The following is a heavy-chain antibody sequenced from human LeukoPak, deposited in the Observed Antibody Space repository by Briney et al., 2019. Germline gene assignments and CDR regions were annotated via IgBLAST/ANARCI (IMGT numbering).Heavy chain of an antibody. Sequence: VASVKVSCKASGYTFTSYYMHWVRQAPGQGLEWMGIINPSGGSTSYAQKFQGRVTMTRDTSTSTVYMELSILRSEDTAVYYCARKRSDYGDSDYFDSWGQGTLVSVSS. CDR2: INPSGGST. D-gene: IGHD4-17*01. V-gene: IGHV1-46*01. J-gene: IGHJ4*02. CDR1: GYTFTSYY. CDR3: ARKRSDYGDSDYFDS.